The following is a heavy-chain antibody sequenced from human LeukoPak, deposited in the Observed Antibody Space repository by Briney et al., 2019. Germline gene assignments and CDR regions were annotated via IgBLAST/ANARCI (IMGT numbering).Heavy chain of an antibody. J-gene: IGHJ3*02. CDR1: GFTFASSW. CDR2: IKEDGSEK. V-gene: IGHV3-7*01. D-gene: IGHD3-10*01. Sequence: GGSLRLSCVDSGFTFASSWMTWVRQAPGKGLEWVANIKEDGSEKHSVDSVKGRFTISRDKIKRSLYLQMRRPRAEETAVYYCAREPGIGYAFDIWGEGKMGSVSS. CDR3: AREPGIGYAFDI.